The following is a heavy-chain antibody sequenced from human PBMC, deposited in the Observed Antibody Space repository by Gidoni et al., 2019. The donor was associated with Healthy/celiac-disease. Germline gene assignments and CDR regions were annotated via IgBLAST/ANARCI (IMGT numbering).Heavy chain of an antibody. V-gene: IGHV2-70*11. CDR1: GFSLSTSGIC. CDR3: ARSRLGATTDGATYYFDY. CDR2: IDWDDDK. D-gene: IGHD1-26*01. J-gene: IGHJ4*02. Sequence: ALVKPTQTPTLTCTFSGFSLSTSGICVSWILQPPGKALEWLARIDWDDDKYYSTSLKTRLTISKDTSKNQVVLTMTNMDPVDTATYYCARSRLGATTDGATYYFDYWGQGTLVTVSS.